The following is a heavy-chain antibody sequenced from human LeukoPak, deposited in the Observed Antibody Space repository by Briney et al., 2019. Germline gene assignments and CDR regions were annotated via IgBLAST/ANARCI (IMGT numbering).Heavy chain of an antibody. CDR3: ARDMSFAVSMVSPDS. Sequence: ASVKVSCKPLGYTSTDNVINGWRQPPGKGLEGRGGMRPTSGNTEYAQKFQGRVTMTRSTPISTAYMELRSLRSDDTAVYYCARDMSFAVSMVSPDSWGQGTLVTVSS. V-gene: IGHV1-8*01. D-gene: IGHD2-8*01. J-gene: IGHJ5*01. CDR2: MRPTSGNT. CDR1: GYTSTDNV.